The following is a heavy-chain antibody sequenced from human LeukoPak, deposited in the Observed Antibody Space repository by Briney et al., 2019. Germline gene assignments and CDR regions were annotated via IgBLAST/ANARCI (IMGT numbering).Heavy chain of an antibody. CDR3: AKGLRFLERLVMDV. D-gene: IGHD3-3*01. J-gene: IGHJ6*03. CDR1: GFTFSSYG. Sequence: GRSLRLSCAASGFTFSSYGMHWVRQAPGKGLEWVAVIWYDGSNKYYADSVKGRFTISRDNSKNTLYLQMNSLRAEDTAVYYCAKGLRFLERLVMDVWGKGTTVTVSS. CDR2: IWYDGSNK. V-gene: IGHV3-33*06.